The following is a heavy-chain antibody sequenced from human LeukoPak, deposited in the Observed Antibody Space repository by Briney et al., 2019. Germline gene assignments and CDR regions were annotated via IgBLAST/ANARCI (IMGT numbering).Heavy chain of an antibody. Sequence: GGSLRLSCAASGFTFSNHGMHWVRQALGRGLERVANIWYDGSQEYYADTVKGRFTISRDISKNTLYLQMNSLRAEDTAVYYCARLDGPTVTSFDYWGQGTLVTVSS. D-gene: IGHD4-17*01. J-gene: IGHJ4*02. V-gene: IGHV3-33*01. CDR1: GFTFSNHG. CDR3: ARLDGPTVTSFDY. CDR2: IWYDGSQE.